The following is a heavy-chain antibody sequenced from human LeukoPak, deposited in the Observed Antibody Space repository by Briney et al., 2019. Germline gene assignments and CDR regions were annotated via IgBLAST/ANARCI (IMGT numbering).Heavy chain of an antibody. Sequence: PSESLSLAWTVAAGSISSSSYYCGWIRQPPGKGLEWIGSIDDSGSTYYNPSLKSRFPVSVETSKNQFSLKLSSLTAADTAVYYCAGSTYDNWFHPCRQPTLVTVS. D-gene: IGHD2-8*01. CDR3: AGSTYDNWFHP. V-gene: IGHV4-39*01. CDR2: IDDSGST. J-gene: IGHJ5*02. CDR1: AGSISSSSYY.